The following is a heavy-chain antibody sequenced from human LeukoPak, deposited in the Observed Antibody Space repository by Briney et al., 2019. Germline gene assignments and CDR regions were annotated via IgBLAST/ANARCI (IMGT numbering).Heavy chain of an antibody. V-gene: IGHV3-30*04. CDR1: GFVFSSYP. J-gene: IGHJ4*02. CDR3: ASPRLHYYYETSEGAFHY. D-gene: IGHD3-22*01. CDR2: MSHDGSSQ. Sequence: GGSLRLSCAASGFVFSSYPMHWVRQAPGKGLEWVAVMSHDGSSQYYADSVRGRFTISRDNSNNTLYLQMNSLRPDDTSVYYCASPRLHYYYETSEGAFHYWGQGTLVTVSS.